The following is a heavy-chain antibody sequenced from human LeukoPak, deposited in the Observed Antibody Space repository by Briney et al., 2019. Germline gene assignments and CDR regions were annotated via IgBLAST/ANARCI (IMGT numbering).Heavy chain of an antibody. CDR1: GGSFSGYY. J-gene: IGHJ5*02. Sequence: SETLSLTCAVYGGSFSGYYWGWIRQPPGKGLEWIGSIYYSGSTYYNPSLKSRVTISVDTSKNQFSLKLSSVTAADTAVYYCARSPYSSSSLWAHSNWFDPWGQGTLVTVSS. CDR2: IYYSGST. D-gene: IGHD6-6*01. CDR3: ARSPYSSSSLWAHSNWFDP. V-gene: IGHV4-39*01.